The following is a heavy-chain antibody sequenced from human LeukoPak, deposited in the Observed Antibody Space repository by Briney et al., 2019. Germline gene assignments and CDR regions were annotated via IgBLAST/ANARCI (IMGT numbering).Heavy chain of an antibody. CDR1: GVSISSYF. CDR2: IYHSGST. V-gene: IGHV4-59*12. J-gene: IGHJ4*02. CDR3: ARGRDQNYYFDY. Sequence: SETLSLTCAVSGVSISSYFWSWIRQPPGQGLEWIGYIYHSGSTHYNPSLKSRVTMSVDTSKNQFSLKLSSVTAADTAVYYCARGRDQNYYFDYWGQGTLVTVSS.